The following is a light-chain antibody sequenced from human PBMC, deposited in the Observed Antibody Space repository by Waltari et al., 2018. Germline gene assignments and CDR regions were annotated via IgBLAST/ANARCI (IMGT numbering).Light chain of an antibody. CDR2: DYS. CDR1: NIESKS. J-gene: IGLJ2*01. CDR3: QVWDSNSDHVV. V-gene: IGLV3-21*02. Sequence: SYVLTQPPSASVAPGQTARIPCDGNNIESKSVLWFQQKPGQAPGLVVSDYSDRPAGVPERFSGYNSGNTATLTISRVEVGDEADYHCQVWDSNSDHVVFGGGTRLTVL.